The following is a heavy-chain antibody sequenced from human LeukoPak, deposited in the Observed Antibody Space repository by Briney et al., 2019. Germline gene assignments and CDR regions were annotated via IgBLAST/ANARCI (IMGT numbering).Heavy chain of an antibody. CDR2: ISHDGSNK. J-gene: IGHJ4*02. CDR1: GFTFSSYA. CDR3: ARDRIVALDY. D-gene: IGHD5-12*01. Sequence: GGSLRLSCAASGFTFSSYAMHWVRQAPGKGLEWVAVISHDGSNKYYADSVKGRFTISRDNSKNTLYLQMNSLRAEDTAVYYCARDRIVALDYWGQGTLVTVSS. V-gene: IGHV3-30-3*01.